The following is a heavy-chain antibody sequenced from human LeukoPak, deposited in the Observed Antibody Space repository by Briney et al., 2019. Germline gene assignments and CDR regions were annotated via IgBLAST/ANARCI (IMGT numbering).Heavy chain of an antibody. CDR2: IYHSGST. Sequence: SETLSLTCTVSGYSISSGYYWGWIRQPPGKGLEWIGSIYHSGSTYYNPSLKSRVTISVDTSKNQFSLKLSSVTAADTAVYYCARREGTGDRPFDYWGQGTLVTVSS. V-gene: IGHV4-38-2*02. D-gene: IGHD7-27*01. CDR3: ARREGTGDRPFDY. J-gene: IGHJ4*02. CDR1: GYSISSGYY.